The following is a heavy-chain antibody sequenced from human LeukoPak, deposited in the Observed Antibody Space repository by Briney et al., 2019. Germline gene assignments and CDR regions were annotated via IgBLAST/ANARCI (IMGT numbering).Heavy chain of an antibody. CDR3: ARAGEDSSGNPHEFIVDY. Sequence: PSQTLSPTCTVSGGSISSGGYYWSWIRQHPGKGLEWIGYIYYSGSTYYNPSLKSRVTISVDTSKNQFSLKLSSVTAADTAVYYCARAGEDSSGNPHEFIVDYWGQGTLVTVSS. J-gene: IGHJ4*02. V-gene: IGHV4-31*03. CDR1: GGSISSGGYY. CDR2: IYYSGST. D-gene: IGHD3-22*01.